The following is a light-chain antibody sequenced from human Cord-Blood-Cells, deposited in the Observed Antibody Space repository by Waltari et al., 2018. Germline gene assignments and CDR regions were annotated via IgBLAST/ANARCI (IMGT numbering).Light chain of an antibody. V-gene: IGLV1-47*01. CDR2: RNN. CDR3: AAWDDSLSGYV. Sequence: QSVLTQPPSASGTPGQRVTSSCSGSSSNIGSNYVYWYQQLPGTAPKLLIYRNNQRPSGVPDRFSGFKSGTSASLAISGLRSEDETDYYCAAWDDSLSGYVFGTGTKVTVL. CDR1: SSNIGSNY. J-gene: IGLJ1*01.